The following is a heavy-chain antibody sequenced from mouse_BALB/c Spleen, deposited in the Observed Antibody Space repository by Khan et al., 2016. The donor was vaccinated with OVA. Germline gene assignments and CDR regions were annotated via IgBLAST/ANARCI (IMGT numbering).Heavy chain of an antibody. CDR3: ARDDGFYVNFDG. Sequence: VQLKQSGAEFVRPGALVKLSCRASGFNFKDYYMHWVKQRPEQGLEWIGWIDPENGNTRYDPKFQGKAIITADTYSNTAYLQLSSLTSEDTAVYYCARDDGFYVNFDGWGAGTTVTVSS. J-gene: IGHJ1*01. D-gene: IGHD2-3*01. V-gene: IGHV14-1*02. CDR2: IDPENGNT. CDR1: GFNFKDYY.